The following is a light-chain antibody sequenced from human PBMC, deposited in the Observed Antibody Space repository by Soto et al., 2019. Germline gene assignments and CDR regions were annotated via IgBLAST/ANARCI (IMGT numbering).Light chain of an antibody. CDR2: GTS. CDR1: RSLGTYS. V-gene: IGKV3-20*01. CDR3: QHYGDSLFI. J-gene: IGKJ3*01. Sequence: EIVLTQSPGTLSLSPGERATLLCRASRSLGTYSLTWYQQKPGQAPRVLISGTSSSATGIPDRFSGSGSGTDFTRTISRVEPEDFAVYYCQHYGDSLFIFGPGTNVEFK.